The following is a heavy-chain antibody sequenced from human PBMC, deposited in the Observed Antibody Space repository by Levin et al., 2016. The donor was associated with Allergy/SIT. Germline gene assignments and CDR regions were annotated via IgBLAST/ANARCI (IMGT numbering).Heavy chain of an antibody. CDR3: ARGTGYSYGSFFDY. Sequence: WVRQAPGQGLEWMGWINPNSDGTNYAQKFQGRVTMTRDTSISTAYMELSSLRSDDTAVYYCARGTGYSYGSFFDYWGQRTLVTVSS. J-gene: IGHJ4*02. CDR2: INPNSDGT. V-gene: IGHV1-2*02. D-gene: IGHD5-18*01.